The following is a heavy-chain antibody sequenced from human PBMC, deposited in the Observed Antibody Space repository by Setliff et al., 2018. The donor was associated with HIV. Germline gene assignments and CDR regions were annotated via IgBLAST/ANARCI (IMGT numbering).Heavy chain of an antibody. D-gene: IGHD6-13*01. Sequence: PSETLSLTCTVSGGSISSYYWSWIRRPAGTGRGWIWRIYASGSTNYNPSLNSRVTMSVATSKNQFSLKLTSVTAADTAIYYCARTSAKFYAGNGMDVWGKGTTVTVSS. CDR1: GGSISSYY. V-gene: IGHV4-4*07. CDR2: IYASGST. CDR3: ARTSAKFYAGNGMDV. J-gene: IGHJ6*04.